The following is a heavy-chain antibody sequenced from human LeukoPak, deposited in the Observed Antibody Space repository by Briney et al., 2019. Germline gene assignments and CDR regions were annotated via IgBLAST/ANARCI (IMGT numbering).Heavy chain of an antibody. Sequence: GGSLRLSCAASGFTFSNYAMHWVRQAPGEGLEYVSAISSNGGSTYYADSVKGRFTISRDNSKNTLFLQMGSLRVEDMAMYYCARGLRAYYYHGMDVWGQGTTVTVSS. CDR3: ARGLRAYYYHGMDV. V-gene: IGHV3-64*02. CDR1: GFTFSNYA. CDR2: ISSNGGST. D-gene: IGHD3-3*01. J-gene: IGHJ6*02.